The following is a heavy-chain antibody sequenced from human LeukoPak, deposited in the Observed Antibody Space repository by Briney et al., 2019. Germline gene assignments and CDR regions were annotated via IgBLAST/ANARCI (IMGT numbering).Heavy chain of an antibody. CDR2: IYYSGST. Sequence: SETLSLTCTVSGGSISSYYWSWIRQPPGKGLEWIGYIYYSGSTNYNPSLKSRVTISVDTSKNQFSLKLSSVTAADTAVYYCARALSLWLGEYQPPDYWGQGTLVTVSS. CDR3: ARALSLWLGEYQPPDY. CDR1: GGSISSYY. V-gene: IGHV4-59*12. D-gene: IGHD3-10*01. J-gene: IGHJ4*02.